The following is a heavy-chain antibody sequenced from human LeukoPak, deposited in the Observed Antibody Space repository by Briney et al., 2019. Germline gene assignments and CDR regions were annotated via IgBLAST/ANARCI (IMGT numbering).Heavy chain of an antibody. Sequence: SETLSLTCTVSGGSISSDNYYWSWIRQPPGKGLEWIGYIYYSGSAYYNPSLKSRVTTSIDTYKNQFSLRLTSVTAADTAVYYCGGGRVGATSYWGQGTLVTVSS. J-gene: IGHJ4*02. D-gene: IGHD1-26*01. CDR1: GGSISSDNYY. CDR2: IYYSGSA. V-gene: IGHV4-30-4*01. CDR3: GGGRVGATSY.